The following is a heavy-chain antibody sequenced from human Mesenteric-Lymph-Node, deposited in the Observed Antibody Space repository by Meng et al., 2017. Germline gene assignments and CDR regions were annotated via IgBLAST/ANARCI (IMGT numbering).Heavy chain of an antibody. CDR3: ARVGWRQWSFDL. CDR2: IYYSGST. V-gene: IGHV4-30-4*01. J-gene: IGHJ2*01. D-gene: IGHD5-18*01. Sequence: QVQLQESGPGLVQPSQTLSLTCTVSGGSISSGDYYWSWIRQPPGKGLEWIGYIYYSGSTYSNASLKSRVTISIDRSKNQFSLKLSSVTAADTAVYYCARVGWRQWSFDLWGRGTLVTVSS. CDR1: GGSISSGDYY.